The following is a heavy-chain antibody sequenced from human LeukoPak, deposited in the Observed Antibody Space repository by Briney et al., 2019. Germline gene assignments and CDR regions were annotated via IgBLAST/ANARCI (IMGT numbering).Heavy chain of an antibody. Sequence: GGSLRLSCVASGFSFNNYAMNWVRQAPGKGLEWVSLIIGSSGSTFYADSVKGRFTISRDKSKSTLYLQLNSLRAEDTAVYYCAKGAYDYIEIAYFDYWGQGSLVTVSS. CDR2: IIGSSGST. J-gene: IGHJ4*02. CDR3: AKGAYDYIEIAYFDY. V-gene: IGHV3-23*01. D-gene: IGHD5-12*01. CDR1: GFSFNNYA.